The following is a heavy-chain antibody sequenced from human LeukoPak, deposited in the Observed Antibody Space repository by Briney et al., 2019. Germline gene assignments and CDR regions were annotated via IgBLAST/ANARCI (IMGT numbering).Heavy chain of an antibody. V-gene: IGHV4-59*12. CDR2: VHYSGST. D-gene: IGHD6-19*01. CDR3: ACSMSSGGNYYNAMDD. CDR1: SGATSNYC. Sequence: SETLSLTCTTSSGATSNYCWNRIRQPPGKGLEWIGYVHYSGSTRFNPPLKSRVTISVDTSNNQFSLKLSSVTAADTAVYYCACSMSSGGNYYNAMDDWGQGTTVTVSS. J-gene: IGHJ6*02.